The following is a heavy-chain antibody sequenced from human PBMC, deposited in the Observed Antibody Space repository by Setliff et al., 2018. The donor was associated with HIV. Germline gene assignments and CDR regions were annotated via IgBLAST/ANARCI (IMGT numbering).Heavy chain of an antibody. V-gene: IGHV3-74*01. CDR3: VKDFLPPLGVYYFDY. J-gene: IGHJ4*02. D-gene: IGHD3-16*01. CDR1: GFTFSSYW. Sequence: GGSLRLSCAASGFTFSSYWMHWVRQAPGKGLVWVSRITADGSSARYADSVNGRFIISRDNAKNSLSLQMNSLRPEDTALYYCVKDFLPPLGVYYFDYWGQGALVTVSS. CDR2: ITADGSSA.